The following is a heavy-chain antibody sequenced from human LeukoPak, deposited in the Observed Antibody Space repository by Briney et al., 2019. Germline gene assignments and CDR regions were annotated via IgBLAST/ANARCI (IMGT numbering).Heavy chain of an antibody. CDR1: SGSINSYY. CDR3: ARRGYTASHYFLDF. D-gene: IGHD3-22*01. Sequence: KPSETLSLTCTVSSGSINSYYWGWVRQPAGRGLEWIGRIYTTGKTDYNPSLKSRLTMSVDTSKRQFSLNLTSVTAADTAIYFCARRGYTASHYFLDFWSQGTLVTVSS. V-gene: IGHV4-4*07. J-gene: IGHJ4*02. CDR2: IYTTGKT.